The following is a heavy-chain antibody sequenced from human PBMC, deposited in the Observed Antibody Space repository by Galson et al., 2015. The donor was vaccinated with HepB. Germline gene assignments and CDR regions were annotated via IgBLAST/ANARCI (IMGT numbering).Heavy chain of an antibody. CDR1: GFTFSSYG. CDR3: ARGQNWKDDYHGMDV. Sequence: SLRLSCAASGFTFSSYGMHWVRQAPGKGLEWVAIIWYDGSNKYYADSVKGRFSFSRDNSKNTLYLQMNSLRAEDTAVYYCARGQNWKDDYHGMDVWGQGTTVTVSS. V-gene: IGHV3-33*08. D-gene: IGHD1-1*01. CDR2: IWYDGSNK. J-gene: IGHJ6*02.